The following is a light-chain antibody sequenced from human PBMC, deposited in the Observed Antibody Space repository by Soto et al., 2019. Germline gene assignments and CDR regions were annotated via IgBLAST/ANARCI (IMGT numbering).Light chain of an antibody. Sequence: EIVLTQSPGTLSLSPGERATLSCRASQSLSSSYLAWYQQKPGQAPRLLIYGASSRATGIPDRFSGSGSGTDVTLTISRLEPEDFAVYYCQQYGNSPWTFGQGTKVEIK. CDR2: GAS. CDR1: QSLSSSY. J-gene: IGKJ1*01. CDR3: QQYGNSPWT. V-gene: IGKV3-20*01.